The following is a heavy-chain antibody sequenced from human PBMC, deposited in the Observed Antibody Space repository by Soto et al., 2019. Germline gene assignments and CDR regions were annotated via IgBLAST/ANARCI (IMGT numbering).Heavy chain of an antibody. J-gene: IGHJ5*02. Sequence: PGGSLRLSCAASGFTFSSYAMHWVRQAPGKGLEWVAVISYDGSNKYYADSVKGRFTISRDNSKNTLYLQMNSLRAEDTAVYYCARGAVRDGLKWFDPWGQGTLVTVSS. CDR2: ISYDGSNK. D-gene: IGHD6-19*01. CDR1: GFTFSSYA. V-gene: IGHV3-30-3*01. CDR3: ARGAVRDGLKWFDP.